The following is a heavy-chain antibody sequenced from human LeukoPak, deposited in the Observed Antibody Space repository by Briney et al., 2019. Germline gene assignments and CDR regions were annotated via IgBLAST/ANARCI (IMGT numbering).Heavy chain of an antibody. J-gene: IGHJ2*01. D-gene: IGHD6-19*01. V-gene: IGHV4-34*01. CDR2: INHSGST. CDR3: ARREAVAGWDWYFDL. Sequence: SETLSLTCAVYGGSFSGYYWNWIRQPPGKGLEWIGEINHSGSTNYNPSLKSRVTISVDTSKNQFSLKLNSVTAADTAVYYCARREAVAGWDWYFDLWGRGTLVTVSS. CDR1: GGSFSGYY.